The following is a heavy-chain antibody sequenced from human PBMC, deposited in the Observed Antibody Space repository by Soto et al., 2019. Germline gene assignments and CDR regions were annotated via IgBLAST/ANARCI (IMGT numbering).Heavy chain of an antibody. CDR3: AKGWTILAAGFFSR. V-gene: IGHV3-23*01. CDR1: GFIFSDYA. CDR2: IGGSGEST. D-gene: IGHD6-13*01. Sequence: EVQLLESGGGLVKPGGSLRLTCAASGFIFSDYAMNWVRQAPGQGLEWVSSIGGSGESTHYADSVKGRFTIFTDTSKNTMYLQMDSLSVEDMAVYFCAKGWTILAAGFFSRWGQGTLVTVSS. J-gene: IGHJ4*02.